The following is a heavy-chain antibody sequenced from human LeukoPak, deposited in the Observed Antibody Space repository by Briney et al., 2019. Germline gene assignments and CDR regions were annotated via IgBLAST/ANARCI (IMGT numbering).Heavy chain of an antibody. D-gene: IGHD6-13*01. CDR3: ARDPLAAAGYYFDY. V-gene: IGHV3-7*01. CDR1: GFTFSSYW. J-gene: IGHJ4*02. Sequence: GGSLRLSCAASGFTFSSYWMSWVRQAPGKGLEWVANIKQDGSEKYYVDSVKGRFTISRDNAKNSLYLQMNSLRAEDTAVYYCARDPLAAAGYYFDYWGQGTLVTVSS. CDR2: IKQDGSEK.